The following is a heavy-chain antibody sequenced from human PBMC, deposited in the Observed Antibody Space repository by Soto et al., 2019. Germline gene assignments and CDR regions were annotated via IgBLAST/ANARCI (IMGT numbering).Heavy chain of an antibody. V-gene: IGHV4-59*08. Sequence: SETLSLTCTVSGGSISSYYWSWIRQPPGKGLEWIGYIYYSGSTNHNPSLKSRVTISVDTSKNQFSLKLSSVTAADTAVYYCARHLYYYGSPSVYYFDYWGQGTLVTVSS. D-gene: IGHD3-10*01. CDR2: IYYSGST. J-gene: IGHJ4*02. CDR1: GGSISSYY. CDR3: ARHLYYYGSPSVYYFDY.